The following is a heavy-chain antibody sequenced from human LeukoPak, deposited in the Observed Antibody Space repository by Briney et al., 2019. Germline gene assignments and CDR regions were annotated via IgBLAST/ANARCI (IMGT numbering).Heavy chain of an antibody. V-gene: IGHV3-30*01. CDR3: ARGYCSSIECYIDY. CDR1: GFTFSTYA. J-gene: IGHJ4*02. CDR2: MSFDVRNK. D-gene: IGHD2-2*01. Sequence: GGSLRLSCAASGFTFSTYAFHWVRQAPGKGLEWVAAMSFDVRNKYYADSVKGRFTISRDNSKNTLYLQMNSLRAEDTAVYYCARGYCSSIECYIDYWGQGTLVTVSP.